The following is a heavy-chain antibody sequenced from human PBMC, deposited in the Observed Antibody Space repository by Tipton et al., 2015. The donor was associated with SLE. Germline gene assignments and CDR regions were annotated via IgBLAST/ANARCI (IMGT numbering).Heavy chain of an antibody. CDR1: GGSFSDYF. Sequence: TLSLTCAVYGGSFSDYFWTWIRQPPGKGLEWIGEINHSGITNYNPSLKSRVTISVDTSKNQFSLKLSSVTAADTAVYYCAGDLSSGFPDVWGKGTTVTVSS. J-gene: IGHJ6*04. V-gene: IGHV4-34*01. D-gene: IGHD3-22*01. CDR2: INHSGIT. CDR3: AGDLSSGFPDV.